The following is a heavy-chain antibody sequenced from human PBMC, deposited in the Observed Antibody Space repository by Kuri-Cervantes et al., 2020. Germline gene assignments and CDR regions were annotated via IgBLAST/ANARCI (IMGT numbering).Heavy chain of an antibody. CDR3: AKGAYAYYYYYMDV. D-gene: IGHD4-17*01. J-gene: IGHJ6*03. CDR1: GFAFSTHS. V-gene: IGHV3-23*01. CDR2: ISGSGGST. Sequence: GESLKISCAASGFAFSTHSMTWFRQAPGKGLEWVSAISGSGGSTYYADSVKGRFTISRDNSKNTLYLQMNSLRAEDTAVYYCAKGAYAYYYYYMDVWGKGTTVTVSS.